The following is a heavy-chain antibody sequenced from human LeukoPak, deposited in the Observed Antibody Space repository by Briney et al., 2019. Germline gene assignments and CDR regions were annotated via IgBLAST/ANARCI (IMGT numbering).Heavy chain of an antibody. Sequence: ASVKVSCKASGYTFTSYDINWVRQATGQGLEWMGWMNPNSGNTGYAQKFQGRVTITRNTSISTAYMELSRLRSDDTAVYYCASSGSYTDAFDIWGQGTMVTVSS. V-gene: IGHV1-8*03. CDR1: GYTFTSYD. CDR2: MNPNSGNT. J-gene: IGHJ3*02. CDR3: ASSGSYTDAFDI. D-gene: IGHD1-26*01.